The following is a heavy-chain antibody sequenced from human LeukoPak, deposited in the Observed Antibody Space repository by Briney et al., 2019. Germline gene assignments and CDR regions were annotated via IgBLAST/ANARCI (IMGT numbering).Heavy chain of an antibody. CDR2: IYYSGST. V-gene: IGHV4-59*01. D-gene: IGHD6-13*01. Sequence: SETLSLTCAVYGGSFSGYYWSWIRQPPGKGLEWIGYIYYSGSTNYNPSLKSRVTISVDTSKNLFSLKLSSVTAADTAVYYCARDSSSSWPDAFDIWGQGTMVTVSS. J-gene: IGHJ3*02. CDR1: GGSFSGYY. CDR3: ARDSSSSWPDAFDI.